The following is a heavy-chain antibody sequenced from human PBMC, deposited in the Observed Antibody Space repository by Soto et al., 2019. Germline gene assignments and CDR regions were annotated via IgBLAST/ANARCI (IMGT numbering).Heavy chain of an antibody. J-gene: IGHJ4*02. CDR3: ARDRVGSSSWSLDY. V-gene: IGHV4-4*02. D-gene: IGHD6-13*01. Sequence: QVQLQESGPGLVRPSGTLSLTCAVSGGSISSSNWWGWVRQPPGKGLEWIGDIHHSASTNYNPSLNSRVTISVDKSKNQFSLKLYSVTAADTAVYYCARDRVGSSSWSLDYWGQGTLVTVSS. CDR2: IHHSAST. CDR1: GGSISSSNW.